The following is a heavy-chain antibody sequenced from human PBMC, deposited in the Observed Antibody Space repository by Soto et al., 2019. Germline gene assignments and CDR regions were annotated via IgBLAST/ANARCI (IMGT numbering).Heavy chain of an antibody. V-gene: IGHV4-59*01. CDR3: ARSVAVPGAHIDY. Sequence: SETLSLTCIVSGGSIIGSYWSWIRQSPGKGLEWLGYVYYTGSTNYSPSLRSRVSISVDTSKNEFSLRLSSMTAADTAVYFCARSVAVPGAHIDYWGQGTQVTVSS. CDR1: GGSIIGSY. D-gene: IGHD6-19*01. CDR2: VYYTGST. J-gene: IGHJ4*02.